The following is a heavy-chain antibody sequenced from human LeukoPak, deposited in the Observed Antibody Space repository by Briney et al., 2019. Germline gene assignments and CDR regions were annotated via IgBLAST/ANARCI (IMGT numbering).Heavy chain of an antibody. J-gene: IGHJ4*02. CDR2: ISAYNGNT. CDR3: ASDGGVYCGGDCYP. Sequence: ASVKVSCKASGYTFTNYGVSWVRQAPGQGLEWMGWISAYNGNTDYAQKLQGRVTMTTDTSISTAYMELSRLRSDDTAVYYCASDGGVYCGGDCYPWGQGTLVTVSS. D-gene: IGHD2-21*01. CDR1: GYTFTNYG. V-gene: IGHV1-18*01.